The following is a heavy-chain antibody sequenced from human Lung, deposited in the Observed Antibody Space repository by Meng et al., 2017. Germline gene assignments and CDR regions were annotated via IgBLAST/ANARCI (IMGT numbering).Heavy chain of an antibody. Sequence: QVHLKLWGAGLLKPSETLSLTCVVSGGSFSDYYWSWIRQPPGKGLEWIGEINHSGSTNYNPSLESRATISVDTSQNNLSLKLSSVTAADSAVYYCARGPTTMAHDFDYWGQGTLVTVSS. V-gene: IGHV4-34*01. CDR3: ARGPTTMAHDFDY. CDR1: GGSFSDYY. D-gene: IGHD4-11*01. CDR2: INHSGST. J-gene: IGHJ4*02.